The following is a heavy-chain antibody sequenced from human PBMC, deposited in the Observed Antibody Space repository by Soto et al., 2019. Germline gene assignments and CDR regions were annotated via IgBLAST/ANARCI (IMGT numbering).Heavy chain of an antibody. D-gene: IGHD3-3*01. CDR3: ARHGRALVSIFGIQVYFEY. Sequence: GGSLRLSCAASESTFSFYWMTWVRQAPGKGLEWVANIKQDGSEKYYVDSVKGRFTISRDNARNSLYLQMNSLRAEDTAVYYCARHGRALVSIFGIQVYFEYWCPGALVTV. CDR2: IKQDGSEK. V-gene: IGHV3-7*01. J-gene: IGHJ4*02. CDR1: ESTFSFYW.